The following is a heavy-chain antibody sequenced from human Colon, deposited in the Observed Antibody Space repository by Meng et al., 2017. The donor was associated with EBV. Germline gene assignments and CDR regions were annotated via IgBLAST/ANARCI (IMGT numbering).Heavy chain of an antibody. CDR3: ARGKQDAWELLAY. D-gene: IGHD1-26*01. V-gene: IGHV4-4*02. Sequence: QVPLHHSGPGLVKHSGTLSLACGVSGVSISSNIRWTWVRQPPGKGLEWIGDIDDSGSTNYNPSLNSRISISLDKSKNHFSLKVNSVTAADTAVYYCARGKQDAWELLAYWGQGALVTVSS. CDR1: GVSISSNIR. CDR2: IDDSGST. J-gene: IGHJ4*02.